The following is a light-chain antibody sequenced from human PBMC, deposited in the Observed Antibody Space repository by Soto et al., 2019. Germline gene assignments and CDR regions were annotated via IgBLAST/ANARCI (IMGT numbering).Light chain of an antibody. CDR3: AAWDDSLSGWV. J-gene: IGLJ3*02. CDR2: MNN. CDR1: NSNIGTTS. Sequence: QSVLTQPPSASATPGQRVSISCSGSNSNIGTTSVYWFQQLPGTAPKLLIYMNNQRPSGVPGRFSGSKSGTSASLAISGLRFEDEADYYCAAWDDSLSGWVFGGGTKLTVL. V-gene: IGLV1-47*01.